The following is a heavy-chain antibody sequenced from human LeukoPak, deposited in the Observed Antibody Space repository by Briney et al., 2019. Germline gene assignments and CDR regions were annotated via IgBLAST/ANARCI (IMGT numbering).Heavy chain of an antibody. D-gene: IGHD3-10*01. Sequence: GGSLRLSCAASGFSFSIYRMNWVRQAPGKGPEWIAYIHLSGAPIHYAEPMKGRFTISRDNAKNTLYLQMNSLRAEDTAVYYCAKGLMVRGVKSAFDIWGQGTMVTVSS. J-gene: IGHJ3*02. CDR3: AKGLMVRGVKSAFDI. V-gene: IGHV3-48*04. CDR2: IHLSGAPI. CDR1: GFSFSIYR.